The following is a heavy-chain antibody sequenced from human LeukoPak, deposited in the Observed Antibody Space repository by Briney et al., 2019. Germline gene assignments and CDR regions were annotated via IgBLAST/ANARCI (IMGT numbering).Heavy chain of an antibody. CDR1: GFTFSNYA. D-gene: IGHD1-26*01. J-gene: IGHJ4*02. V-gene: IGHV3-7*01. Sequence: QSGGSLRLSCAASGFTFSNYAMSWVRQAPGKGLEWVANIKQDGSEKYYVDSVKGRFTISRDNAKNSLYLQMNSLRAEDTAVYYCARSRRWELPTYWGQGTLVTVSS. CDR2: IKQDGSEK. CDR3: ARSRRWELPTY.